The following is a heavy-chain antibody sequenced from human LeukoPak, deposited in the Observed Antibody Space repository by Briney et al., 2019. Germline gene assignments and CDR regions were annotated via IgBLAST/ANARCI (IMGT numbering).Heavy chain of an antibody. CDR2: ISAYNGNT. D-gene: IGHD3-10*01. J-gene: IGHJ4*02. V-gene: IGHV1-18*01. CDR3: AKSAGYYYGSGSYSWVDY. CDR1: GYTFSSYG. Sequence: ASVKVSCKASGYTFSSYGIRWVRQAPGQGLEWMGWISAYNGNTNYAQKLQGRVTMTTDTSTSTAYMELRSLRSDDTAVYYCAKSAGYYYGSGSYSWVDYWGQGTLVTVSS.